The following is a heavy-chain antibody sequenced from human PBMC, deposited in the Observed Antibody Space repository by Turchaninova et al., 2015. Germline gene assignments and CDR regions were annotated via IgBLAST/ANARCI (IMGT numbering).Heavy chain of an antibody. CDR1: GGSIGNTTYY. J-gene: IGHJ6*03. Sequence: QVQLQESGPGLVKPLETLSLTCTVSGGSIGNTTYYRGWIRQPPGTGREWIGGIYYRGNTHSNPSLQSRVSLPNDTYNNQCSLKRTLVTAADTAVYYCARIPCSRTSCQIYVGYYYYMDVWGKGTTDTVSS. D-gene: IGHD2-2*01. CDR2: IYYRGNT. CDR3: ARIPCSRTSCQIYVGYYYYMDV. V-gene: IGHV4-39*01.